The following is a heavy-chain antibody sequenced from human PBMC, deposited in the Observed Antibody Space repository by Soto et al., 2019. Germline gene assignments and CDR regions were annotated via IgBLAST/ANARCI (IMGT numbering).Heavy chain of an antibody. CDR1: GFTFSSYS. D-gene: IGHD2-21*01. V-gene: IGHV3-21*01. CDR3: ARDRGGAMRGNYYYGMDV. CDR2: ISSSSSYI. Sequence: EVQLVESGGGLVKPGGSLRLSCAASGFTFSSYSINWVRQAPGKGLEWVSSISSSSSYIYYADSVKGRFTISRDNAKNSLYLQMNSLRAEDTAVYYCARDRGGAMRGNYYYGMDVWGQGTTVTVSS. J-gene: IGHJ6*02.